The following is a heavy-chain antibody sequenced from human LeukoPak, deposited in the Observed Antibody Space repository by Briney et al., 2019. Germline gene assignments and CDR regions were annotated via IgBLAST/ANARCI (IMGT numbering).Heavy chain of an antibody. J-gene: IGHJ4*02. CDR2: IIPILGIA. CDR3: ARPRGDSSGWYYYFDY. CDR1: GGTISSYT. V-gene: IGHV1-69*02. Sequence: ASVKVSCKASGGTISSYTISWVRQAPGQGLEWMGRIIPILGIANYAQKFQGRVTITADKSTSTAYMELSSLRSEDTAVYYCARPRGDSSGWYYYFDYWGQGTLVTVSS. D-gene: IGHD6-19*01.